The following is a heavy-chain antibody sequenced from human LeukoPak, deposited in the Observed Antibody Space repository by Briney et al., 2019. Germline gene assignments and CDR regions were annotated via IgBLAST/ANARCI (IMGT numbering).Heavy chain of an antibody. CDR3: AREVFSHNERGSGSSDY. CDR1: GYTFTSYG. V-gene: IGHV1-18*01. Sequence: WASVKVSCKASGYTFTSYGISWVRQAPGQGLEWMGWISAYNGNTNYAQKLQGRVTMTTDTSTSTAYMELRSLRSDDTAVYYCAREVFSHNERGSGSSDYWGQGTLVTVSS. J-gene: IGHJ4*02. D-gene: IGHD3-10*01. CDR2: ISAYNGNT.